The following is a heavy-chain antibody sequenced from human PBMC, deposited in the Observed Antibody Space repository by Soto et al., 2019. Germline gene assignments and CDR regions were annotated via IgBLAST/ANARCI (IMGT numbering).Heavy chain of an antibody. CDR2: IKSKTDGGTT. CDR3: TTDITIFGVVIITDYYYYGMDV. J-gene: IGHJ6*02. Sequence: GGSLRLSCAASGFTFSNAWMNWVRQAPGKGLEWVGRIKSKTDGGTTDYAAPVKGRFTISRDDSKNTLYLQMNSLKTEDTAVYYCTTDITIFGVVIITDYYYYGMDVWGQGTTVTVSS. CDR1: GFTFSNAW. D-gene: IGHD3-3*01. V-gene: IGHV3-15*07.